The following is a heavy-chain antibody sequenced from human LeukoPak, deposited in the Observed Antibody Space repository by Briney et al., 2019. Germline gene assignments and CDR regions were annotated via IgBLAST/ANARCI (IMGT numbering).Heavy chain of an antibody. CDR2: IIPIFGTA. D-gene: IGHD3-3*01. J-gene: IGHJ6*03. V-gene: IGHV1-69*13. CDR1: GGTFSSYA. CDR3: ARTITIFGVVTPYYTDV. Sequence: SVKVSCKASGGTFSSYAISWVRQAPGQGLEWMGGIIPIFGTANYAQKFQGRVTITADESTSTAYMELSSLRSEDTAVYYCARTITIFGVVTPYYTDVWGKGTTVTVSS.